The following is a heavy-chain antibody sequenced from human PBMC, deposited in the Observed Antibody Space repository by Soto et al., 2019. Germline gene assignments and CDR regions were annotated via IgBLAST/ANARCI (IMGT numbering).Heavy chain of an antibody. J-gene: IGHJ4*02. D-gene: IGHD7-27*01. CDR1: GFTLTTYA. CDR3: AKSEAHWGYPSHFDN. V-gene: IGHV3-30*18. CDR2: ISYDGKYK. Sequence: QLQLVESGGGLVQPGRSLRLSCTASGFTLTTYAMHWVRQAPGKGLEWVAGISYDGKYKHFISTVKGRFDISRDNYNNTLYLQMDSLRPEDTAVYYCAKSEAHWGYPSHFDNWGQGSLVTVSS.